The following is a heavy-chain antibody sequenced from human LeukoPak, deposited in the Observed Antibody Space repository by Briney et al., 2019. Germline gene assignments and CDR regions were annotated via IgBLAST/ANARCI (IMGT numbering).Heavy chain of an antibody. CDR3: ARTPLSPYDSSGYGVY. CDR2: ISSSGSTI. Sequence: GGSLRLSCAASGFTFSSYEMNWVRQAPGKGLEWVSYISSSGSTIYHADSVKGRFTISRDSAKNSLYLQMNSLRAEDTAVYYCARTPLSPYDSSGYGVYWGEGTLVTVSS. CDR1: GFTFSSYE. J-gene: IGHJ4*02. D-gene: IGHD3-22*01. V-gene: IGHV3-48*03.